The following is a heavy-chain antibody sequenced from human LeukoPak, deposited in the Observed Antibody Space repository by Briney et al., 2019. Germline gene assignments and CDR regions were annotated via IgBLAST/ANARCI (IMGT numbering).Heavy chain of an antibody. D-gene: IGHD4-17*01. Sequence: PGGSLRLSCAASGFTFSDYYMSWVRQAPGKGLEWVSYISSSGSTIYYADSVKGRFTISRDNAKNSLYLQMNSLRAEDTAVYYCARADYGDYAFYFDYWGQGTLVTVSS. V-gene: IGHV3-11*01. J-gene: IGHJ4*02. CDR1: GFTFSDYY. CDR3: ARADYGDYAFYFDY. CDR2: ISSSGSTI.